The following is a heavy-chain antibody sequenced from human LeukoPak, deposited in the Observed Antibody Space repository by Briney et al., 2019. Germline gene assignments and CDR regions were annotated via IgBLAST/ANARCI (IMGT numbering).Heavy chain of an antibody. J-gene: IGHJ6*02. D-gene: IGHD2-2*01. V-gene: IGHV4-59*08. CDR3: ARRPTQRYCSSTSPTTCYGMDV. CDR1: GGSITSYY. CDR2: IYYSGST. Sequence: SETLSLTCTVSGGSITSYYWSWIRQPPGKGLEWIGYIYYSGSTNYNPSLKSRVIISADTSKNQFSLKLSSVTAADTAVYYCARRPTQRYCSSTSPTTCYGMDVWGQGTTVTVSS.